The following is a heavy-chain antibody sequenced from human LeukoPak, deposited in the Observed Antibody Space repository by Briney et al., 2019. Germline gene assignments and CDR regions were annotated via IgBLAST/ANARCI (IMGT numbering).Heavy chain of an antibody. CDR2: IYYSGST. J-gene: IGHJ4*02. CDR3: ARRSYSSSSFDY. D-gene: IGHD6-13*01. V-gene: IGHV4-39*07. Sequence: PSETLSLTCTVSGGSISSSSYYWGWIRQPPGKGLEWIGSIYYSGSTYYNPSLKSRVTISVDISKNQFSLKVSPVTAADTAVYYCARRSYSSSSFDYWGQGTLVTVSS. CDR1: GGSISSSSYY.